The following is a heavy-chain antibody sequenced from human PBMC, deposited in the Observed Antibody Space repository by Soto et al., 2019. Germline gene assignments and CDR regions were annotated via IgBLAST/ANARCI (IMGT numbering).Heavy chain of an antibody. V-gene: IGHV3-30*18. CDR2: ISYDGSNK. D-gene: IGHD3-22*01. J-gene: IGHJ5*02. Sequence: QVQLVESGGGVVQPGRSLRLSCAASGFTFSSYGMHWVRQAPGKRLEWVAVISYDGSNKYYADSVKGRFTISRDNSKNTLYLQMNSLRAEDTAVYYCAKDLVTYYYDSSGPWGWFDPWGQGTLVTVSS. CDR3: AKDLVTYYYDSSGPWGWFDP. CDR1: GFTFSSYG.